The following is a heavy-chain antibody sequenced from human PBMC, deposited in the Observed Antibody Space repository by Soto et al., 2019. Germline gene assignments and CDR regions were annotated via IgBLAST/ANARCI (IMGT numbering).Heavy chain of an antibody. Sequence: GGSLRLSCSASGFTFSSYAMHWVRQAPGKGLEYVSAISSNGGSTYYADSVKGRFTISRDNSKNTLYLQMSSLRAEDTAVYYCVKGGEGDGSSWTRYYYYGMDVWGQGTTVTVSS. J-gene: IGHJ6*02. CDR1: GFTFSSYA. V-gene: IGHV3-64D*08. CDR3: VKGGEGDGSSWTRYYYYGMDV. D-gene: IGHD6-13*01. CDR2: ISSNGGST.